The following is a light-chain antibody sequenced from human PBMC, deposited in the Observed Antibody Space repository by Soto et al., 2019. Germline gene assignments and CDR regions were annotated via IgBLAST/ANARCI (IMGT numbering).Light chain of an antibody. V-gene: IGKV1-39*01. CDR1: QSISSY. J-gene: IGKJ1*01. Sequence: EVTQSQSSLSASVGDRVTITCRESQSISSYLNWYQQKPGKAPKLLIYAASSLQSGVPSRFSGSGSGTDFTLTISSLQPEDFATYYCQQSYSTLSWTFGQGTKV. CDR2: AAS. CDR3: QQSYSTLSWT.